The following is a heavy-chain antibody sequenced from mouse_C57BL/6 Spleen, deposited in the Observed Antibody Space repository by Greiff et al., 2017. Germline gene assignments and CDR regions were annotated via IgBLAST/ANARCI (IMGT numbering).Heavy chain of an antibody. V-gene: IGHV1-50*01. D-gene: IGHD2-1*01. CDR1: GYTFTSYW. CDR3: ARGGGYGKDAMDY. CDR2: IDPSDSYT. J-gene: IGHJ4*01. Sequence: VQLQQPGAELVKPGASVKLSCKASGYTFTSYWMQWVKQRPGQGLEWIGEIDPSDSYTNYNQKFKGKATLTVDTSSSTAYMQLSSLTSEDSAVYYCARGGGYGKDAMDYWGQGTSVTVSS.